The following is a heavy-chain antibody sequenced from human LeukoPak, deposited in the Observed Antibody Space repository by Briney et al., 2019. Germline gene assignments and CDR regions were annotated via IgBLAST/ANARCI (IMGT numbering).Heavy chain of an antibody. CDR2: IYYSGST. V-gene: IGHV4-59*01. J-gene: IGHJ4*02. D-gene: IGHD3-22*01. Sequence: SETLSLTCTVSGGSISSYYRSWIRQPPGKGLEWIGYIYYSGSTNYNPSLKSRVTISVDTSKNQFSLKLSSVTAADTAVYYCARGVRPYDSSGYRYWGQGTLVTVSS. CDR1: GGSISSYY. CDR3: ARGVRPYDSSGYRY.